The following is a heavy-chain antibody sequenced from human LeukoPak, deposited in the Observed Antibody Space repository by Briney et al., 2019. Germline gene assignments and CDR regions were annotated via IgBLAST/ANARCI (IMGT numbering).Heavy chain of an antibody. Sequence: GASVKVSCKASGYTFTGYYMHWVRQAPGQGLEWMGWINPNSGVTNYAQKFQGRVTMTRDTSISTAYMDLSRLRSDDTAVYYCARDFWSGYRMRFDPWGQGTLVTVSS. J-gene: IGHJ5*02. D-gene: IGHD3-3*01. CDR3: ARDFWSGYRMRFDP. CDR1: GYTFTGYY. V-gene: IGHV1-2*02. CDR2: INPNSGVT.